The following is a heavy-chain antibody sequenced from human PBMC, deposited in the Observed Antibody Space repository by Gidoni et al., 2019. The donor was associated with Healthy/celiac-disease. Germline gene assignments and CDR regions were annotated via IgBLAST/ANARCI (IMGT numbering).Heavy chain of an antibody. CDR1: GYSFTSYW. J-gene: IGHJ4*02. Sequence: EVQLVQSGAEVKKPGESLKISCKGSGYSFTSYWIGWVRQMPGKGLEWMGIIYPGDSDTRYSPSFQDQVTISADKSISTAYLQWSSLKASDTAMYYCARHMAPSSGSYYQLPNTDYWGQGTLVTVSS. V-gene: IGHV5-51*01. D-gene: IGHD1-26*01. CDR2: IYPGDSDT. CDR3: ARHMAPSSGSYYQLPNTDY.